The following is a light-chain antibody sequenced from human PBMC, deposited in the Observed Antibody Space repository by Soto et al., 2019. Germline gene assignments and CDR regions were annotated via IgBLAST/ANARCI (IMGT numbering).Light chain of an antibody. CDR1: SSDVGGYNY. CDR2: EVS. V-gene: IGLV2-11*01. J-gene: IGLJ2*01. CDR3: CSYAGSYTVV. Sequence: QSVLTQPRSVSGSPGQSVTLSCTGTSSDVGGYNYVSWYQQHPGKAPKLMIYEVSKRPSGVPDRFSGSKSGNTASLTISGLQAEDEADYYCCSYAGSYTVVFGGGTKLTVL.